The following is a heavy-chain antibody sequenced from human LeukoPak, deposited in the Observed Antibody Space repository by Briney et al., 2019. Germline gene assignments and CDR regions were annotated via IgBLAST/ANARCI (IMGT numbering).Heavy chain of an antibody. Sequence: GASVKVSCKASGYTFTGYYMHWVRQAPGQGLEWMGWINPNNGDTNYAQKFQGRVIMTTDTSTSTAYMEVRTLRSDDTAVYYCARDLRGPTPVDPWGQGTLVTASS. CDR3: ARDLRGPTPVDP. CDR2: INPNNGDT. D-gene: IGHD3-16*01. J-gene: IGHJ5*02. V-gene: IGHV1-2*02. CDR1: GYTFTGYY.